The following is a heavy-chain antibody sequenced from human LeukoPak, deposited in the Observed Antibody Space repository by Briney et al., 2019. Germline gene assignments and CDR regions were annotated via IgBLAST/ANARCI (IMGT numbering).Heavy chain of an antibody. V-gene: IGHV3-64*01. CDR2: ISSNGGST. CDR1: GFTFSSYA. J-gene: IGHJ4*02. Sequence: GGSLRLSCAASGFTFSSYAMHWVRQAPGKGLEYVSAISSNGGSTYYANSVKGRFTISRDNSKNTLYLQMGSLRAEDMAVYYCARGPHIVATEYYFDYWGQGTLVTVSS. CDR3: ARGPHIVATEYYFDY. D-gene: IGHD5-12*01.